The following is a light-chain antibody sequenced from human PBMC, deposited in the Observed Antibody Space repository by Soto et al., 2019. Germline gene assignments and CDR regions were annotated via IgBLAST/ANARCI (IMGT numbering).Light chain of an antibody. CDR1: SSDVGSYNS. J-gene: IGLJ1*01. V-gene: IGLV2-14*03. Sequence: QSVLAQPASVSASPGQSITISCTETSSDVGSYNSVSWYQQYPGKAPTLMIHDVSNRPSGVSSRFSGSKSGNTASLTISGVQAEDEADYYCSSFTRSSSYVFGSGTKVTVL. CDR2: DVS. CDR3: SSFTRSSSYV.